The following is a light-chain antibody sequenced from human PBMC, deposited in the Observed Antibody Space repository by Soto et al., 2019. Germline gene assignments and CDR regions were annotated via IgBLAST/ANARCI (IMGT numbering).Light chain of an antibody. CDR2: SAF. V-gene: IGKV1-39*01. CDR3: QQSYSRPRT. Sequence: DIQMTQSPSSLSASVGDRVTITFRASQSITSYLNWYQQKPGKAPNLLIYSAFSLESGVPSRFSGSGSGTDYTLTISSLQPEDFATYFCQQSYSRPRTFGQGTKVDIK. J-gene: IGKJ1*01. CDR1: QSITSY.